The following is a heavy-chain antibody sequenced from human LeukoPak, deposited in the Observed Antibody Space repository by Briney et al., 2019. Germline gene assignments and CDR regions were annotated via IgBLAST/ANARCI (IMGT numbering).Heavy chain of an antibody. D-gene: IGHD2-8*01. J-gene: IGHJ3*02. CDR2: IYSGGST. CDR1: GFTVSSNY. Sequence: PGGSLRLSCAAPGFTVSSNYMSWVRQAPGKGLEWVSLIYSGGSTYYAAYVKGRFNISRDNSKNTLYLQMDSLRAEDTAVYYCARDPGLMDVRGAFDIWGQGTMVTVSS. CDR3: ARDPGLMDVRGAFDI. V-gene: IGHV3-53*01.